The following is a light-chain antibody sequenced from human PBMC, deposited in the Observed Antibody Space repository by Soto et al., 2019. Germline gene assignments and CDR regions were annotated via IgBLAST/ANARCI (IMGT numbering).Light chain of an antibody. J-gene: IGKJ4*01. CDR2: DAS. CDR3: LQRTSCLT. V-gene: IGKV3-11*01. CDR1: QSVRNF. Sequence: DTVLTQSPATLSLSPGESATLSCRASQSVRNFLAWYQQQPGQAPRLLIYDASNRATGIPARFSGSGSGTDLTLTSSTLDPDDVGVYYSLQRTSCLTFGGGTKVEI.